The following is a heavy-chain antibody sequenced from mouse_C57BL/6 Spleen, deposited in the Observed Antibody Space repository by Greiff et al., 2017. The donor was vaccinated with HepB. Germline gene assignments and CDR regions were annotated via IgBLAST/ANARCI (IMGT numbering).Heavy chain of an antibody. Sequence: QVQLQQPGAELVKPGASVKMSCKASGYTFTSYWITWVKQRPGQGLEWIGDIYPGSGSTNYNEKFKSKATLTVDTSSSTAYMQLSSLTSEDSAVYYCASYYDYDGGFAYWGQGTLVTVSA. V-gene: IGHV1-55*01. D-gene: IGHD2-4*01. CDR1: GYTFTSYW. CDR3: ASYYDYDGGFAY. CDR2: IYPGSGST. J-gene: IGHJ3*01.